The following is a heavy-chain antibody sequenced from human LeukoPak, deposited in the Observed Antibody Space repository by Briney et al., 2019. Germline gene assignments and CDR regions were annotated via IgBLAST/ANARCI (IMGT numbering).Heavy chain of an antibody. CDR2: INYYGKT. CDR3: GRASSGGSFDY. Sequence: SETLSLTCTVSGNSISSSSYYWVWIRQPPGKGLEWIGSINYYGKTYYNPSVKSRVTISVDTSKNQFSLMVRSVTAADTAVYYCGRASSGGSFDYWGQGTQVTVSS. J-gene: IGHJ4*02. D-gene: IGHD2-15*01. V-gene: IGHV4-39*07. CDR1: GNSISSSSYY.